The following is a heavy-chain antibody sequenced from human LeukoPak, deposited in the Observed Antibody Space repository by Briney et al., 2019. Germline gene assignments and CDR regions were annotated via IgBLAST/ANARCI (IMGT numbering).Heavy chain of an antibody. Sequence: SETLSLTCAVYGGSFSGYYWSWIRQPPGKGLEWIGEINHSGSTNYNPSLKSRVTISVDTSKNQFSLKLSSVTAADTAVYYCARGREMATIISIDFDYWGQGTLVTVSS. D-gene: IGHD5-24*01. CDR1: GGSFSGYY. J-gene: IGHJ4*02. CDR2: INHSGST. CDR3: ARGREMATIISIDFDY. V-gene: IGHV4-34*01.